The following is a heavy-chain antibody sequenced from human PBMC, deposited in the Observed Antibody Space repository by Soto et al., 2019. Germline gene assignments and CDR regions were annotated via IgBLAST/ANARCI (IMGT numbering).Heavy chain of an antibody. D-gene: IGHD6-19*01. J-gene: IGHJ4*02. CDR3: ASGLNSGQWLVRGPYYFDY. CDR2: ISAYNGNT. V-gene: IGHV1-18*01. Sequence: QVQLVQSGAEVKKPGASVKVSCKASGYTFTSYGISWVRQAPGQGLEWMGWISAYNGNTNYAQKLQGRVTMTTDTSTSTAYMELRSLRSDDTAVYYCASGLNSGQWLVRGPYYFDYWGQGTLVTVSS. CDR1: GYTFTSYG.